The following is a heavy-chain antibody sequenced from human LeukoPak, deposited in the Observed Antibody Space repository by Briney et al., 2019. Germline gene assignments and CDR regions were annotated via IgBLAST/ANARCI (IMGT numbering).Heavy chain of an antibody. Sequence: GGSLRLSCAASGFTFSSYSMNWVRQAPGKGLEWVSSISSSSSYIYYADSVKGRFTISRDNAKNSLYLQMNSLRAEDTAVYYCARANLVATKHFDYWGQGTLMTVSS. CDR1: GFTFSSYS. V-gene: IGHV3-21*01. D-gene: IGHD5-12*01. CDR3: ARANLVATKHFDY. CDR2: ISSSSSYI. J-gene: IGHJ4*02.